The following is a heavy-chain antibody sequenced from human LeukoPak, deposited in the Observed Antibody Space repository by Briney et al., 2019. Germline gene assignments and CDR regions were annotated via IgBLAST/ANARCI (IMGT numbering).Heavy chain of an antibody. J-gene: IGHJ4*02. V-gene: IGHV3-21*01. CDR1: GFTFSIYS. CDR3: ARDRGYFDN. CDR2: ITSSSNYI. Sequence: GGSLRLSCAASGFTFSIYSMNWVRQTPGKGLEWLSSITSSSNYIYYADSVKGRFTISRDNVQNSLYLQMNSLRAEDTAMYYCARDRGYFDNWGRGTLVTVSS.